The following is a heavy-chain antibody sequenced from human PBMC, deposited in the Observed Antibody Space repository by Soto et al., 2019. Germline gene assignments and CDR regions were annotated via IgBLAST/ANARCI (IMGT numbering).Heavy chain of an antibody. Sequence: QVQLVQSGGEVKKPGASVKVSCRASGYTFTSQGFSWVRQAPGQGLEWMGRISAYNGNRDYGKKCKRRGTMTTRTPTWTAYLEVGSLASEDTDVYNCARASYCGRSQYCTGMVVWGQGASVIVS. V-gene: IGHV1-18*01. D-gene: IGHD2-21*01. J-gene: IGHJ6*02. CDR2: ISAYNGNR. CDR1: GYTFTSQG. CDR3: ARASYCGRSQYCTGMVV.